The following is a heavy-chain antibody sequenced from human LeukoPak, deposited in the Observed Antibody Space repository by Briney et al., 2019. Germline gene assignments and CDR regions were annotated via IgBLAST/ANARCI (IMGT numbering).Heavy chain of an antibody. V-gene: IGHV3-21*01. CDR1: GFTFSSYS. CDR3: ARGVPYYDILTGYYGFDP. D-gene: IGHD3-9*01. J-gene: IGHJ5*02. Sequence: GGSLRLSCAASGFTFSSYSMNWVRQAPGKGLEWVSSISSSSSYIYYADSVKGRFTISRDNAKNSLYLQMNSLRAEDTAVYYCARGVPYYDILTGYYGFDPWGQGTLVTVSS. CDR2: ISSSSSYI.